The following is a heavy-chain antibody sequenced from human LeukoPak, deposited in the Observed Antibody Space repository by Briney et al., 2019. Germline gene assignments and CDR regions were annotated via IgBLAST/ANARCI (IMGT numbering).Heavy chain of an antibody. V-gene: IGHV4-31*03. CDR3: AREGVLGAFDI. D-gene: IGHD3-3*02. J-gene: IGHJ3*02. CDR1: GGSISSGGYY. Sequence: SQTLSLTCTVSGGSISSGGYYWSWIRQHPGKGLEWIGYIYYSGSTYYNPSLESRVTISVDTSKNQFSLKLSSVTAADTAVYYCAREGVLGAFDIWGQGTMVTVSS. CDR2: IYYSGST.